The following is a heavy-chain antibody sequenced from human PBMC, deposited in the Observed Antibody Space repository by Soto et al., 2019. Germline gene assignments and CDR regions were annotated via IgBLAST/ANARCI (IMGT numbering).Heavy chain of an antibody. CDR3: ARTTVGDYGDFGAKVLDY. J-gene: IGHJ4*02. D-gene: IGHD4-17*01. Sequence: QVQLVQSGAEVKKPGSSVKVSCKASGGTFSSYAISWVRQAPGQGLEWMGGIIHIFGTANYAQKFQGRVTITADESTSTAYMELSSLRSEDTAVYYCARTTVGDYGDFGAKVLDYWGQGTLVTVSS. CDR1: GGTFSSYA. V-gene: IGHV1-69*01. CDR2: IIHIFGTA.